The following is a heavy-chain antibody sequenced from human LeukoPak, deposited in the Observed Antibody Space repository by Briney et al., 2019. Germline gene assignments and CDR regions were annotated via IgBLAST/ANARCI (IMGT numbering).Heavy chain of an antibody. V-gene: IGHV3-74*01. CDR1: GFTFSSYW. D-gene: IGHD1-26*01. Sequence: PGGSLRLSCAASGFTFSSYWMHWVRQAPGKGLVWVSRINGDGGSTTYVDSVKGRFTISRDNAKNTLYLQMNSLRAEDTALYYCTRDGVGGTHDYWGQGTLVTVSS. CDR2: INGDGGST. J-gene: IGHJ4*02. CDR3: TRDGVGGTHDY.